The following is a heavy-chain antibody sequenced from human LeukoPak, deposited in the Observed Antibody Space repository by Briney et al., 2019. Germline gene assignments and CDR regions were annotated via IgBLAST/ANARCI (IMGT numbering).Heavy chain of an antibody. CDR2: IYYSGST. J-gene: IGHJ4*02. Sequence: SETLSLTCTVSGGSISGYYWSWIRQPPGKGLEWIGYIYYSGSTNYNPSLKSRVTISVDTSKNQFSLKLSSVTAADTAVYYCARHAPMVRGRVTYFDYWGQGTLVTVSS. CDR3: ARHAPMVRGRVTYFDY. D-gene: IGHD3-10*01. V-gene: IGHV4-59*08. CDR1: GGSISGYY.